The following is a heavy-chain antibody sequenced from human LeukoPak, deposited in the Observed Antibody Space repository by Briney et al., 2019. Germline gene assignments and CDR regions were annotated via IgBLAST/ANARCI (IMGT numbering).Heavy chain of an antibody. V-gene: IGHV1-2*02. Sequence: GASVKVSCKASGYTFTSYYMHWVRQAPGQGLEWVGWINPNGGGTNYAQRFQGRVTMTRDTSITTAYMELARLTSDDTAVYYCARDPRYYYDSSDAFDIWGQGTMVTVSS. J-gene: IGHJ3*02. D-gene: IGHD3-22*01. CDR2: INPNGGGT. CDR3: ARDPRYYYDSSDAFDI. CDR1: GYTFTSYY.